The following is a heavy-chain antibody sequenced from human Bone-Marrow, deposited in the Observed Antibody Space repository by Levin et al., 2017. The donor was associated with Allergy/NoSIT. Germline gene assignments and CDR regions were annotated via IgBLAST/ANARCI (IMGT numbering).Heavy chain of an antibody. CDR1: GFSLSTSGVG. V-gene: IGHV2-5*02. J-gene: IGHJ3*02. D-gene: IGHD6-13*01. Sequence: SGPTLVKPTQTLTLTCTFSGFSLSTSGVGVGWIRQPPGKALEWLALIYWDDDKRYSPSLKSRLTITKDTSKNQVVLTMTNMDPVDTATYYCAHRRLHLYSSSWYVAFDIWGQGTMVTVSS. CDR3: AHRRLHLYSSSWYVAFDI. CDR2: IYWDDDK.